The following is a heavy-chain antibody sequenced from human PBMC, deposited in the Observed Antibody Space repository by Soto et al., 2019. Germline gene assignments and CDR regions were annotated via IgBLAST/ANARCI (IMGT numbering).Heavy chain of an antibody. D-gene: IGHD6-19*01. Sequence: ASVKVSCKASGGTFSSYAISWVRQAPGQGLEWMGGIIPIFGTANYAQKFQGRVTITADESTSTAYMELSSLRSEDTAVYYCARGFGNTETLAVAGVNFDYWGQGTLVTVSS. V-gene: IGHV1-69*13. CDR2: IIPIFGTA. CDR1: GGTFSSYA. CDR3: ARGFGNTETLAVAGVNFDY. J-gene: IGHJ4*02.